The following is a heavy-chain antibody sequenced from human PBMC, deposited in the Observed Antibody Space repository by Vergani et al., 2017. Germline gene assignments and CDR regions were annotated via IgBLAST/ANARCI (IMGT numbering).Heavy chain of an antibody. V-gene: IGHV2-5*02. CDR1: GFSLSTSGVG. CDR3: AHNLAAAGSLHFDY. D-gene: IGHD6-13*01. J-gene: IGHJ4*02. CDR2: IYWDDDK. Sequence: QITLKESGPTLVKPTQTLTLTCTFSGFSLSTSGVGVGWIRQPPGKALEWLALIYWDDDKRYSPSLKSRLTITKDTSKNQVVITMTNMDPVDTATYYWAHNLAAAGSLHFDYWGQGTLVTVSS.